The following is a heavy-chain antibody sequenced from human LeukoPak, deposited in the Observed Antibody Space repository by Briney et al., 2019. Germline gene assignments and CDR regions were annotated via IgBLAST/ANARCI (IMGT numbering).Heavy chain of an antibody. CDR3: AREGIAAAGTPIYYYYGMDV. D-gene: IGHD6-13*01. CDR1: GGTFSSYA. Sequence: ASVKVSCKASGGTFSSYAISWARQAPGQGLEWMGRIIPILGIANYAQKFQGRVTITADKSTSTAYMELSSLRSEDTAVYYCAREGIAAAGTPIYYYYGMDVWGQGTTVTVSS. V-gene: IGHV1-69*04. CDR2: IIPILGIA. J-gene: IGHJ6*02.